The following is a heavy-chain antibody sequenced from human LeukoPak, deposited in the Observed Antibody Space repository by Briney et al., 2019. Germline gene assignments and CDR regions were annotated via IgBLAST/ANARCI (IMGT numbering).Heavy chain of an antibody. J-gene: IGHJ4*02. CDR2: ISSSSSYI. CDR3: ARDQGGWELRPVYYFDY. Sequence: GGSLRLSCAASGFTFSSYSMNWVRQAPGKGLEWVSSISSSSSYIYYADSVKGRFTISRDNSKNTLYLQMNSLRAEDTAVYYCARDQGGWELRPVYYFDYWGQGTLVTVSS. CDR1: GFTFSSYS. V-gene: IGHV3-21*01. D-gene: IGHD1-26*01.